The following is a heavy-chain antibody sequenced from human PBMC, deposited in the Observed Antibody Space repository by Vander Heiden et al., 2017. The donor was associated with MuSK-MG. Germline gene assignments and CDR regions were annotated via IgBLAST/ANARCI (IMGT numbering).Heavy chain of an antibody. D-gene: IGHD4-17*01. J-gene: IGHJ4*02. CDR1: GGTFSSYA. V-gene: IGHV1-69*01. Sequence: QVQLVQSGAEVKKPGSSVKVSCKASGGTFSSYAISWVRQAPGQGLEWMGGIIPIFGTANYAQKFQGRVTITADESTSTAYMELSSLRSEDTAVYYCASPKSYGDYSGSVFDYWGQGTLVTVSS. CDR3: ASPKSYGDYSGSVFDY. CDR2: IIPIFGTA.